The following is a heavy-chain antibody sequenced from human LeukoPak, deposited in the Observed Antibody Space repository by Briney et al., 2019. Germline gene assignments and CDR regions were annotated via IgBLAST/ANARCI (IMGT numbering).Heavy chain of an antibody. CDR1: GGSIRSYY. J-gene: IGHJ4*02. Sequence: PSETLSLTCTASGGSIRSYYWSWIRQPAGKGLEWIGRIYTSGSTNYNPSLKSRLTMSVDTSKNQFSLKLSSVTAADTAVYYCARGYSSGWYDYWGQGTLVTVSS. CDR2: IYTSGST. D-gene: IGHD6-19*01. CDR3: ARGYSSGWYDY. V-gene: IGHV4-4*07.